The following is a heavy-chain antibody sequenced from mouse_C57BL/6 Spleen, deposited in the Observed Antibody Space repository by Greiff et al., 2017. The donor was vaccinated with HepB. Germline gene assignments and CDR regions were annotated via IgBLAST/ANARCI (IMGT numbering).Heavy chain of an antibody. CDR3: ASPYGNYVGWYFDV. J-gene: IGHJ1*03. CDR2: IRNKANGYTT. CDR1: GFTFTDYY. V-gene: IGHV7-3*01. D-gene: IGHD2-1*01. Sequence: EVKVVESGGGLVQPGGSLSLSCAASGFTFTDYYMSWVRQPPGKALEWLGFIRNKANGYTTEYSASVKGRFTISRDNSQSILYLQMNALRAEDSATYYCASPYGNYVGWYFDVWGTGTTVTVSS.